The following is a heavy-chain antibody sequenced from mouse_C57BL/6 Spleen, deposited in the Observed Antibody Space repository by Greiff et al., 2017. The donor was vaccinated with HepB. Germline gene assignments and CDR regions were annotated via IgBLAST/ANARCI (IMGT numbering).Heavy chain of an antibody. J-gene: IGHJ2*01. Sequence: EVKLVESGRGLVKPGGSLKLSCAASGFTFSSYAMSWVRQTPEKRLEWVATISDGGSYTYYPDNVKGRFTISRDNAKNNLYLQMSHLKSEDTAMYYCARDDDYDGDYFDYWGQGTTLTVSS. D-gene: IGHD2-4*01. CDR2: ISDGGSYT. CDR1: GFTFSSYA. V-gene: IGHV5-4*01. CDR3: ARDDDYDGDYFDY.